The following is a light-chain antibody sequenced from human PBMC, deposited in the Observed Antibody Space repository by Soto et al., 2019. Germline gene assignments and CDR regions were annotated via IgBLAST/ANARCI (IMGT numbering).Light chain of an antibody. Sequence: QAVVTQPPSASGTPGQRVSISCSGSSSNVGSKYVYWYQQLPGTAPKLLIYRNNQRPSGVPDRFSGSKSGTSASLAISGLRSEDEAYYYCAAWDDSLSGVMFGGGTKLTVL. CDR1: SSNVGSKY. V-gene: IGLV1-47*01. CDR3: AAWDDSLSGVM. CDR2: RNN. J-gene: IGLJ3*02.